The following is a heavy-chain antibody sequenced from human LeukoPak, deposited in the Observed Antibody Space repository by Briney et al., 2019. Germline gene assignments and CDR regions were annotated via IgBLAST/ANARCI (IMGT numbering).Heavy chain of an antibody. V-gene: IGHV1-2*04. CDR3: ARENYYDSSGGWFDP. Sequence: GASVKVSCKASGYTFTGYYMHWVRQAPGQGLEWMGWINPNSGGTNYAQKFQGWVTMTRDTSISTAYMELSRLRSDDTAVYYCARENYYDSSGGWFDPWGQGTLVTVSS. CDR2: INPNSGGT. D-gene: IGHD3-22*01. CDR1: GYTFTGYY. J-gene: IGHJ5*02.